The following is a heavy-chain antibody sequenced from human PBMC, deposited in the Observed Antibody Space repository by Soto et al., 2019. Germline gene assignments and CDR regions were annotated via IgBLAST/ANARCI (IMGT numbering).Heavy chain of an antibody. CDR2: ISAGSDRT. V-gene: IGHV3-23*01. CDR3: ATQDFRGTTGTT. Sequence: PGGSLRLSCAASGFTFSTFAMGWVRQAPGRGLEWLSLISAGSDRTYYANSVKGRFTVSRDNSKNTLYLQMNSLGVEDTAVYYCATQDFRGTTGTTWGQGTLVTVSS. CDR1: GFTFSTFA. J-gene: IGHJ4*02. D-gene: IGHD1-1*01.